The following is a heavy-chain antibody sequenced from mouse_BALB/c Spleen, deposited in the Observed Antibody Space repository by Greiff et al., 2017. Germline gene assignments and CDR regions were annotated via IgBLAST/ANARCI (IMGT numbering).Heavy chain of an antibody. D-gene: IGHD2-14*01. CDR2: INSNGGST. CDR1: GFTFSSYG. J-gene: IGHJ4*01. Sequence: EVQGVESGGGLVQPGGSLKLSCAASGFTFSSYGMSWVRQTPDKRLELVATINSNGGSTYYPDSVKGRFTISRDNAKNTLYLQMSSLKSEDTAMYYCARENRPFYAMDYWGQGTSVTVSS. V-gene: IGHV5-6-3*01. CDR3: ARENRPFYAMDY.